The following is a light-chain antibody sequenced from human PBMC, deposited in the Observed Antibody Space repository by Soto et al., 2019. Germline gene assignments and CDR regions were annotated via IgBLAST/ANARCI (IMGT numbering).Light chain of an antibody. Sequence: EIVLTRSPGTLSLSPGERATLSCKASQSVSSGSLAWYQQKPGQAPRLLLYGASNRATGIPDRFSGSGSGTDFTLTISRLEPEDFAVYSCQHYGSSPYTFGQGTKLEI. CDR2: GAS. V-gene: IGKV3-20*01. J-gene: IGKJ2*01. CDR1: QSVSSGS. CDR3: QHYGSSPYT.